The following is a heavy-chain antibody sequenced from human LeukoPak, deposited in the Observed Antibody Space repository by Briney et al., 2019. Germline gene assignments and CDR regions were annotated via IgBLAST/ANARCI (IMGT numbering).Heavy chain of an antibody. J-gene: IGHJ4*02. CDR1: GFTFNNYA. V-gene: IGHV3-23*01. Sequence: GGSLRLSCAASGFTFNNYAMSWVRQAPGKGPEWVSAVTGSGGDTFYEDSAKGRFTISRDNSKNTLSLQMNSLGVEDTALYYCAKSRAAATTLLFDYWGQGTLVTVSS. CDR3: AKSRAAATTLLFDY. D-gene: IGHD6-13*01. CDR2: VTGSGGDT.